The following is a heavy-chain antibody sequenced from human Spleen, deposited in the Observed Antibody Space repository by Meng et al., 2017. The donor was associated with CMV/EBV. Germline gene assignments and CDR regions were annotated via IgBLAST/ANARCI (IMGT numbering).Heavy chain of an antibody. D-gene: IGHD1-26*01. Sequence: QVQLVQSGAEVKKPGASVKVSCKASGYTFTGYYIHWVRQAPGQGLEWMGWINPNSGDTNYAQKFQGRVIMTRDTSISTAYMELSRLRSDDTAVYYCAGGVAESLGWEMGNWGQGTLVTVSS. CDR1: GYTFTGYY. J-gene: IGHJ4*02. CDR2: INPNSGDT. V-gene: IGHV1-2*02. CDR3: AGGVAESLGWEMGN.